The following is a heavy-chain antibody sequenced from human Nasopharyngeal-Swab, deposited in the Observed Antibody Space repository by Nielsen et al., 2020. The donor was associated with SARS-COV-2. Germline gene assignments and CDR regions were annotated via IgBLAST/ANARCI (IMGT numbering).Heavy chain of an antibody. CDR3: ARAERGVTIHAFDI. D-gene: IGHD4-17*01. V-gene: IGHV3-11*05. Sequence: GGSLRLSCAASGFTFSDYFMSWIRQAPGKGLEWVPYISSSSSYTNYADSVKGRFTISRDNAKNSLYLQMNSLRAEDTAVYYCARAERGVTIHAFDIWGQGTMVTVSS. J-gene: IGHJ3*02. CDR1: GFTFSDYF. CDR2: ISSSSSYT.